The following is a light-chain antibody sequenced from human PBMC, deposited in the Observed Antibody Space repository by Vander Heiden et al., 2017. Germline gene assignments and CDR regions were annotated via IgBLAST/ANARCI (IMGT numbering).Light chain of an antibody. CDR2: WAS. CDR1: QSALSSSNNKNY. Sequence: DIVMTQSPDSLAVSLGERATINCKSSQSALSSSNNKNYLTWFQQKPGQPPKLLIYWASTRESGVPDRFSGSGSGTDFTLTISSLQAEDVAVYYCQQYYNIPRTFGQGTKVEIK. V-gene: IGKV4-1*01. J-gene: IGKJ1*01. CDR3: QQYYNIPRT.